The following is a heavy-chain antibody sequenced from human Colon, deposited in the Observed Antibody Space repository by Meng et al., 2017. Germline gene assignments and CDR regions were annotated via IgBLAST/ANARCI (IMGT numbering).Heavy chain of an antibody. D-gene: IGHD6-19*01. CDR1: GVSVKGGIDY. Sequence: VQLQGWCTGLRTSSATLSLTCNVSGVSVKGGIDYCSWLQQPPRKTLEWIGYIYSSGGTTYNPALKSRITISLDTPNIQFPLRLTSVTAAITAVYYCAREGPIAVAGYDYWGQGTLVTVSS. V-gene: IGHV4-61*01. CDR3: AREGPIAVAGYDY. J-gene: IGHJ4*02. CDR2: IYSSGGT.